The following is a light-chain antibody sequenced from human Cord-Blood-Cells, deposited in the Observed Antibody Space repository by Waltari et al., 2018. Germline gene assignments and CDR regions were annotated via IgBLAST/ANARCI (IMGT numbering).Light chain of an antibody. J-gene: IGKJ4*01. CDR1: QSVLYSSNNKNY. Sequence: DIVMTQSPDSLAVSLGERATINGKSSQSVLYSSNNKNYLAWYQQNPGQPPKLLICWASTRESGVPDRFSGSGSGTDFTLTISSLQAEDVAVYYCQQYYSTPLTFGGGTKVEIK. CDR3: QQYYSTPLT. V-gene: IGKV4-1*01. CDR2: WAS.